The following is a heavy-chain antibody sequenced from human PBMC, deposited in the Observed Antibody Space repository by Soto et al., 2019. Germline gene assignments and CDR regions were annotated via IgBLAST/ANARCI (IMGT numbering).Heavy chain of an antibody. CDR2: IIPIFGTA. CDR1: GGTFSSYA. D-gene: IGHD3-22*01. CDR3: AREGRSYYDSSGYKYYFDY. Sequence: SVKVSCKASGGTFSSYAISWVRQAPGQGLEWMGGIIPIFGTANYAQKFQGRVTITADESTSTAYMELSSLRSEDTAVYYCAREGRSYYDSSGYKYYFDYWGQGTLVTVSS. V-gene: IGHV1-69*13. J-gene: IGHJ4*02.